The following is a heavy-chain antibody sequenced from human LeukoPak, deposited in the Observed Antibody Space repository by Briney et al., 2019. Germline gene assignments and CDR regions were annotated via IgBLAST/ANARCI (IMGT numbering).Heavy chain of an antibody. CDR2: ISSSGSTI. Sequence: GGSLRLSCAASGFTFSSYEMNWVRQAPGKGLEWVSYISSSGSTIYYADSVKGRFTISRDNAKNSLYLQMNSLRAEDAAVYYCAAGLDYYDSSGFDYWGQGTLVTVSS. J-gene: IGHJ4*02. D-gene: IGHD3-22*01. CDR3: AAGLDYYDSSGFDY. V-gene: IGHV3-48*03. CDR1: GFTFSSYE.